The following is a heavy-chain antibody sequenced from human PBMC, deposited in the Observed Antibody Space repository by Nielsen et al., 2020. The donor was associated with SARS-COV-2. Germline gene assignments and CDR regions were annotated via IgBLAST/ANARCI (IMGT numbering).Heavy chain of an antibody. Sequence: GESLKISCAASGFTVSSNFMSWVRQAPGKGLEWVSVIYSGGSTYYADSVKGRFTISRDNSKNTLYLQMNSLRAEDTAVYYCAKNTTMGAFDYWGQGTLVTVSS. CDR1: GFTVSSNF. V-gene: IGHV3-53*01. CDR3: AKNTTMGAFDY. J-gene: IGHJ4*02. D-gene: IGHD5-18*01. CDR2: IYSGGST.